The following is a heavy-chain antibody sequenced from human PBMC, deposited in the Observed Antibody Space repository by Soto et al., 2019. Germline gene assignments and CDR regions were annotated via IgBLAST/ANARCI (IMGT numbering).Heavy chain of an antibody. D-gene: IGHD6-19*01. V-gene: IGHV4-4*02. Sequence: QVQLQESGPGLVKPSGTLSLTCAISGDSISSNDWWTWVRQPPGKGLEWIGEIYHSGSANYNPSLKSRVIISVDKSKNQCSLNLSSVTAADTAVYYCARRSSGWIFDYWGQGTLVTVSS. CDR1: GDSISSNDW. CDR3: ARRSSGWIFDY. CDR2: IYHSGSA. J-gene: IGHJ4*02.